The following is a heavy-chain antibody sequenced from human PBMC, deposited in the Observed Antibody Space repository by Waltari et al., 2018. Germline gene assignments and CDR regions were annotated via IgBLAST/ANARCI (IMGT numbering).Heavy chain of an antibody. D-gene: IGHD3-3*02. Sequence: EVHLVETGGGLIQPGGSLRLSCAVSGVTVSSSYMSWVRQAPGKGLEWVSYLSAGGDTYFAGSLQGLVTISRDDSKNSLFLQMNSLSAADTAVYYCAKVTIFAGALDYWGQGALVTVSS. CDR3: AKVTIFAGALDY. J-gene: IGHJ4*02. CDR1: GVTVSSSY. V-gene: IGHV3-53*02. CDR2: LSAGGDT.